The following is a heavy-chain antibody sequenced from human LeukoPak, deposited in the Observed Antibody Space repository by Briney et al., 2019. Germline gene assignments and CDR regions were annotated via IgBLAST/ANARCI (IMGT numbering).Heavy chain of an antibody. J-gene: IGHJ3*02. D-gene: IGHD3-22*01. CDR2: TNSDGSNT. CDR3: ARDYYDSSGQLHAGAHAFDI. CDR1: GFAFSSHW. V-gene: IGHV3-74*01. Sequence: GGSLRLSCAASGFAFSSHWMHWVRQVPGKGLVWVSRTNSDGSNTIYADSVEGRFTISRDNAKNTLYLQMNSLRAEDTAVYYCARDYYDSSGQLHAGAHAFDIWGQGTMVTVSS.